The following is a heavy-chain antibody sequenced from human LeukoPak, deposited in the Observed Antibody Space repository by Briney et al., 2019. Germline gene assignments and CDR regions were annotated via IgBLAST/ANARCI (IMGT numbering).Heavy chain of an antibody. CDR3: ARDPGSSSFDY. J-gene: IGHJ4*02. CDR2: INRGGSVK. CDR1: GFTFSNYW. V-gene: IGHV3-7*01. D-gene: IGHD6-13*01. Sequence: GGSLRLSCAVSGFTFSNYWVTWVRQTPGKGLEFVANINRGGSVKNYVDSVKGRFTISRDNAKNSLYLQMSSLRVDDTAIYYCARDPGSSSFDYWGQGTLVTVSS.